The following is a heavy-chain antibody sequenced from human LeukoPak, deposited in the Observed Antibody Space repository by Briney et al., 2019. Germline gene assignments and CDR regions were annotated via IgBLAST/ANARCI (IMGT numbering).Heavy chain of an antibody. V-gene: IGHV6-1*01. CDR3: ARDYSGYDWAAFDF. CDR1: GDSVSSYRAA. J-gene: IGHJ3*01. Sequence: PSQTLSLTCVISGDSVSSYRAAWNWIRQSPSRGLEWLGKAYYRCKWYNDYAPFVKSRININSDTSKNQFSLQLKSVTPEDTAVYYCARDYSGYDWAAFDFWGQGTILTVSS. D-gene: IGHD5-12*01. CDR2: AYYRCKWYN.